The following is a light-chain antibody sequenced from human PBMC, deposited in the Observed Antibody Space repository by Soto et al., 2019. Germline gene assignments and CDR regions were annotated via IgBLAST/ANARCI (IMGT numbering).Light chain of an antibody. Sequence: QSVLTQPASVSGSPGQSITISCTGTSSDVGNYNYVSWYQHHPGKAPKVMIYEVRNRPSGVSNRFSGSKSGNTASLTISGLQAEDEADYYCSSYSSTKTRVFGTRTKVTVL. CDR2: EVR. CDR3: SSYSSTKTRV. CDR1: SSDVGNYNY. J-gene: IGLJ1*01. V-gene: IGLV2-14*01.